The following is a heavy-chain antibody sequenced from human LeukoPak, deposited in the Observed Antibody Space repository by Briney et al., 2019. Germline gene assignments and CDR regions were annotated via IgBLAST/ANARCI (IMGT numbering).Heavy chain of an antibody. CDR1: GGSISSYY. D-gene: IGHD3-22*01. J-gene: IGHJ4*02. CDR3: ARSNYYDSSGDYYPHFDY. V-gene: IGHV4-59*08. CDR2: IYYSGST. Sequence: MPSETLSPTCTVSGGSISSYYWSWIRQPPGKGLEWIGYIYYSGSTNYNPSLKSRVTISVDTSKNQFSLKLSSVTAADTAVYYCARSNYYDSSGDYYPHFDYWGQGTLVTVSS.